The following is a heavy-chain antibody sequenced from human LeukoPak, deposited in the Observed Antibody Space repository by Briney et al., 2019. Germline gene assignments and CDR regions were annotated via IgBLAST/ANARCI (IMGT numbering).Heavy chain of an antibody. Sequence: SETLSLTCTVSGGSISTSNYYWGWIRQPPGKGLEWIGSIYYSGSTYYNPSLKSRVTISVDSSKNQFSLKLSSVTAGDTAVYYCARMRTRVGFIVVVTAPYYFDYWGQGTLVTVSS. CDR2: IYYSGST. D-gene: IGHD2-21*02. V-gene: IGHV4-39*07. J-gene: IGHJ4*02. CDR3: ARMRTRVGFIVVVTAPYYFDY. CDR1: GGSISTSNYY.